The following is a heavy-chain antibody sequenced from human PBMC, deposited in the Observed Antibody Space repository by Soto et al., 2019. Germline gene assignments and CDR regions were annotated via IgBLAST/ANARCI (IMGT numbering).Heavy chain of an antibody. Sequence: PSETLSLTCTVSGGSISSYYWSWIRQPPGKGLEWIGYIYYSGSTNYNPSLKSRVTISVDTSKNQFSLKLSFVTAADTAVYYCARIRLKPKYFGMDVWGQGTTVTVSS. CDR1: GGSISSYY. CDR2: IYYSGST. J-gene: IGHJ6*02. CDR3: ARIRLKPKYFGMDV. D-gene: IGHD1-1*01. V-gene: IGHV4-59*01.